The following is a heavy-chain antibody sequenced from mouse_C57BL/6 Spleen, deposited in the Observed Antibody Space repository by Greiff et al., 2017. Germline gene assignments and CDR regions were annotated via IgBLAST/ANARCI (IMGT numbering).Heavy chain of an antibody. D-gene: IGHD1-1*01. J-gene: IGHJ4*01. Sequence: EVQLQQSGPELVKPGASVKISCKASGYSFTDYNMNWVKQSNGKSLAWIGVINPNYGTTSYNQKFKGKATLTVDQSSSTAYMQLRSLTSVVSSVDYCARWYDGIRDYAMDYWGQGTSVTVSS. CDR2: INPNYGTT. V-gene: IGHV1-39*01. CDR1: GYSFTDYN. CDR3: ARWYDGIRDYAMDY.